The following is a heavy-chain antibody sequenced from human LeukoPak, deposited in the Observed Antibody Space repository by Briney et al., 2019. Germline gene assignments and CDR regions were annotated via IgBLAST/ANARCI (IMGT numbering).Heavy chain of an antibody. V-gene: IGHV4-34*01. CDR3: ARETSDIVATIFDY. D-gene: IGHD5-12*01. J-gene: IGHJ4*02. Sequence: PSETLSLTCAVDGGSFSGYYWSGIRQPPRKGREWIGEINHSGSTNYNPSLTSRVTISVDTSKNQFSLKLSSVTAAGTAVYYCARETSDIVATIFDYWGQGTLVTVSS. CDR2: INHSGST. CDR1: GGSFSGYY.